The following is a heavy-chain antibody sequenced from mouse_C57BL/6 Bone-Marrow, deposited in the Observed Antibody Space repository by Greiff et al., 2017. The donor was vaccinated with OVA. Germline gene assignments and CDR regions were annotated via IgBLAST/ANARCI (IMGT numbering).Heavy chain of an antibody. CDR2: ISSGGSYT. CDR1: GFTFSSYG. J-gene: IGHJ3*01. Sequence: EVKLVESGGDLVKPGGSLKLSCAASGFTFSSYGMSWVRQTPDKRLEWVATISSGGSYTYYPDSVKGRFTISRDNANNTQYLQMSSLKSEDTTMDYCARRPSQPCAYWGQGTMVTVSA. CDR3: ARRPSQPCAY. V-gene: IGHV5-6*02.